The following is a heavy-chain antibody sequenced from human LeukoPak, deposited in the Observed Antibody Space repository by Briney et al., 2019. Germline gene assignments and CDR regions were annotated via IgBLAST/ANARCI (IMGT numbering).Heavy chain of an antibody. V-gene: IGHV3-23*01. Sequence: GGSLRLSCAASGFTVSSNYMSWVRQAPGKGLEWVSAISGSGGSTYYADSVKGRFTISRDNSKNTLYLQMNSLRAEDTAVYYCAKDLLWFGEAKGLFDYWGQGTLVTVSS. CDR1: GFTVSSNY. J-gene: IGHJ4*02. CDR3: AKDLLWFGEAKGLFDY. D-gene: IGHD3-10*01. CDR2: ISGSGGST.